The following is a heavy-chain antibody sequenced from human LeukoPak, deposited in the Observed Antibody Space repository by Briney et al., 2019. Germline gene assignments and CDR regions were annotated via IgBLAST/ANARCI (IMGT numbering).Heavy chain of an antibody. CDR1: GGSISSGDSS. Sequence: SATLSLTCAVSGGSISSGDSSWSWIRQPPGKGLEWIGYIYHSGSTSYSPSLKSRVTISIDRSKNQFSLKLTSVTAADTAVYFCARDNDYGDSPPGWFDPWGQGTLVTVSS. D-gene: IGHD4-17*01. J-gene: IGHJ5*02. CDR3: ARDNDYGDSPPGWFDP. CDR2: IYHSGST. V-gene: IGHV4-30-2*01.